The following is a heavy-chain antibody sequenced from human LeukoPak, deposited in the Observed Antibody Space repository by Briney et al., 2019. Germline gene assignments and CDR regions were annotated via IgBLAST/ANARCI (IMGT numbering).Heavy chain of an antibody. J-gene: IGHJ6*02. Sequence: SETLSLTCTVSGGSIGLYYWAWIRQPPGKGLEWIGYIFHTGSTNYSPSLKSRLTISVDTSRNQFSLRLSSVTAADTAVYYCARHQHAGREHYYGIDVWGQGTTVSVSS. CDR2: IFHTGST. V-gene: IGHV4-59*08. D-gene: IGHD1-26*01. CDR3: ARHQHAGREHYYGIDV. CDR1: GGSIGLYY.